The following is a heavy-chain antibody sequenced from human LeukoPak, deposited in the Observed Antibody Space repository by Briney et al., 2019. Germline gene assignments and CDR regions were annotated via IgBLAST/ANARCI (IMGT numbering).Heavy chain of an antibody. D-gene: IGHD3-22*01. V-gene: IGHV3-74*01. CDR3: ASSDYYYGLMGY. J-gene: IGHJ4*02. Sequence: GGSLRLSCAASGFTFSSYWMHWVRHAPGKGLVWVSRINSDGSSTSYADSVKGRFTISRDNAKNTLYLQMNSLRAEDTAVYYCASSDYYYGLMGYWGQGTLVTVSS. CDR2: INSDGSST. CDR1: GFTFSSYW.